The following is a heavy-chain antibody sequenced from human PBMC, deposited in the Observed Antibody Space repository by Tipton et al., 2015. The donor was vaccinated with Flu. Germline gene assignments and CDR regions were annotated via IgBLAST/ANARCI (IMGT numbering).Heavy chain of an antibody. Sequence: SLRLSCTASGFTFSSFAMTWVRQAPGKGLEWVSTITPSGAITNYADSVKGRFAISRDNSKNTMYLQMIRLSDDDTAVYFCAKDQASSIVVVPTADYWGQGAPVTVSS. CDR3: AKDQASSIVVVPTADY. D-gene: IGHD2-2*01. J-gene: IGHJ4*02. V-gene: IGHV3-23*01. CDR1: GFTFSSFA. CDR2: ITPSGAIT.